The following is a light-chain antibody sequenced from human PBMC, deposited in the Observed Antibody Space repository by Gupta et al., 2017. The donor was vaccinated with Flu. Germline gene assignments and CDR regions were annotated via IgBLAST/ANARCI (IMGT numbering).Light chain of an antibody. CDR2: DDS. J-gene: IGLJ1*01. V-gene: IGLV3-21*02. Sequence: SSVLTQPPSVSVAPGQTARISCGGNNIGGYVIHWYQQKPGQAPVLVVYDDSDRPSGIPERFSGSKSGNTATLTINWVEAGDEADYYCQVWDSSTDHYVFGTGTKVTVL. CDR1: NIGGYV. CDR3: QVWDSSTDHYV.